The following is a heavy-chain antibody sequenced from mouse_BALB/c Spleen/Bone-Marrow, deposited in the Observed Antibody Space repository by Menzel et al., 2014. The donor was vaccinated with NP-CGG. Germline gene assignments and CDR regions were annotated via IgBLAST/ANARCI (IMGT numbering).Heavy chain of an antibody. CDR1: GFSLXVYG. V-gene: IGHV2-6-7*01. CDR3: AREGNYFDY. J-gene: IGHJ2*01. CDR2: IWGDGIT. Sequence: VHLVESGPGLVAPSQSLSITCTVSGFSLXVYGVNWVRQPPGKGLEWLGMIWGDGITDYNSAFKSRLSISKDDSKSQVFLKMNSLQTDDTAKYYCAREGNYFDYWGQGTTLTVSS.